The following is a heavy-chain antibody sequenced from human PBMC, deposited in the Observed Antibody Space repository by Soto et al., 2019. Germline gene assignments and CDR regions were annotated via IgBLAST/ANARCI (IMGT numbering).Heavy chain of an antibody. CDR2: IYYSGGT. CDR3: ARESRSWYGSIWDY. V-gene: IGHV4-59*12. D-gene: IGHD6-13*01. CDR1: GGSISSYY. J-gene: IGHJ4*02. Sequence: QVQLQESGPGLVKPSETLSLTCTVSGGSISSYYWSWIRQPPGKGLEWIGYIYYSGGTNYNPSLTSRLTISVDTSKNQFSLKLSSVTAADTAVYYCARESRSWYGSIWDYWGQGTLVTVSS.